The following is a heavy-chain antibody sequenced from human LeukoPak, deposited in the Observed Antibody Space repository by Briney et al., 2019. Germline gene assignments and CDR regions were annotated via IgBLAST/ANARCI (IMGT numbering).Heavy chain of an antibody. J-gene: IGHJ3*02. CDR3: ASGDCSSGSCYSRINDAFDI. Sequence: PSETLSLTCSVSGVSISNSGYYWGWIRQPPGKGLEWIGSIYYSGSTYYNPSLKSRLTISVDTSKSQVSLKLNSVTAADTAVYYCASGDCSSGSCYSRINDAFDIWGQGTMVTVSS. D-gene: IGHD2-15*01. V-gene: IGHV4-39*01. CDR2: IYYSGST. CDR1: GVSISNSGYY.